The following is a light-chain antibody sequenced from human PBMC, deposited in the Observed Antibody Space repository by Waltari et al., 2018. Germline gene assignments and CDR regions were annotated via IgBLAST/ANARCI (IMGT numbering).Light chain of an antibody. Sequence: EIVLTQSPATLSLSPGERATLSCRASQSVSSYLAWYQQKPGQAPRLLIYDASNRATGIPARFSGSGSGTDFTLTISSLEPEDSAIYYCQQYHNWPRVFGQGTKVEIK. CDR2: DAS. CDR3: QQYHNWPRV. J-gene: IGKJ1*01. CDR1: QSVSSY. V-gene: IGKV3-11*01.